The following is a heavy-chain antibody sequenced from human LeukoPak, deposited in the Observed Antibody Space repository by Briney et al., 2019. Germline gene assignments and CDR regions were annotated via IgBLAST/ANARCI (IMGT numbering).Heavy chain of an antibody. Sequence: PSETLSLTCTVSGGSISSGSYYWSWIRQPAGKGLEWIGRIYTSGSTNYNPSLKSRVTISVDTSKNQFSLKLSSVTAADTAVYYCATSRGNTDYYYYMDVWGKGTTVTVSS. J-gene: IGHJ6*03. CDR1: GGSISSGSYY. V-gene: IGHV4-61*02. D-gene: IGHD3-16*01. CDR3: ATSRGNTDYYYYMDV. CDR2: IYTSGST.